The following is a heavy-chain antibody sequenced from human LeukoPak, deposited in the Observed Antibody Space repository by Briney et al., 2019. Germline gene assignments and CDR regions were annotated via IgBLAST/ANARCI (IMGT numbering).Heavy chain of an antibody. Sequence: GASVKVSCKASAYTFTSYGINWVRQAPGQGLEWMGWISVCNGNTLYAQRLQGRVTMTTDTSTSTAYMDLRSLRSDDTAVYYCARALDTPTNDYWGQGTLVTVSS. D-gene: IGHD5-18*01. CDR2: ISVCNGNT. J-gene: IGHJ4*02. V-gene: IGHV1-18*01. CDR1: AYTFTSYG. CDR3: ARALDTPTNDY.